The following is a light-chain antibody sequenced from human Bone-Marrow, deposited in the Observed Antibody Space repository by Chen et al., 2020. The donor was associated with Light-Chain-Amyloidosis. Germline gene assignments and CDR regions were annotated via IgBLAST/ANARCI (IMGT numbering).Light chain of an antibody. CDR1: DLPTKY. J-gene: IGLJ2*01. CDR3: QSADSSGTYEVI. Sequence: SYELTQPPSVSVYPGQTARITCSGDDLPTKYAYWYQQKPDQAPVLVIHRDTERPSGISERFSGSSSGTTATLTISGVQAEDEADYHCQSADSSGTYEVIFGGGTKLTVL. V-gene: IGLV3-25*03. CDR2: RDT.